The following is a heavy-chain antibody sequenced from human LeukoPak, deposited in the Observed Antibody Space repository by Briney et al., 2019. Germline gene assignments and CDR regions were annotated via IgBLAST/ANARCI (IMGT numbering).Heavy chain of an antibody. J-gene: IGHJ3*02. CDR1: GGSISSYY. CDR3: ARVVDRPRAFDI. CDR2: IYYSGST. D-gene: IGHD2-2*01. Sequence: PSETLSLTCTVSGGSISSYYWSWIRQPPGKVLEWIGYIYYSGSTYYNPSLKSRVTISVDTSKNQFSLKLSSVTAADTAVYYCARVVDRPRAFDIWGQGTMVTVSS. V-gene: IGHV4-59*06.